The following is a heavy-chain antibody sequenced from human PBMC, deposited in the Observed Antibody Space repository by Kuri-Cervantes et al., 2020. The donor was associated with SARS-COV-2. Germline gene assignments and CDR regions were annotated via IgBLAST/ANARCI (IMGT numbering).Heavy chain of an antibody. CDR1: GYTFTSYY. CDR3: ARDQGYQLLFSLDY. Sequence: SVKVSCKASGYTFTSYYIHWVRQAPGQGLEWTGGIIPIFGTANYAQKFQGRVTITADESTSTAYMELSSLRSDDTAVYYCARDQGYQLLFSLDYWGQGTLVTVSS. V-gene: IGHV1-69*13. J-gene: IGHJ4*02. CDR2: IIPIFGTA. D-gene: IGHD2-2*01.